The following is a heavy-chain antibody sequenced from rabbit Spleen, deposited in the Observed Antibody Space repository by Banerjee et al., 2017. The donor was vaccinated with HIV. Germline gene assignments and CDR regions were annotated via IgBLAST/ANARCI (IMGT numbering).Heavy chain of an antibody. D-gene: IGHD4-1*01. V-gene: IGHV1S40*01. CDR2: IYGGDGSST. CDR3: ARDLAGVIGWNFYL. CDR1: GFTLSGYW. J-gene: IGHJ4*01. Sequence: QSLEESGGDLVKPETSLTLTCTASGFTLSGYWMCWVRQAPGKGLEWIACIYGGDGSSTAYAKWAKGQFTISKTSSTTVTLQMTSLTAADTATYFCARDLAGVIGWNFYLWGQGTLVTVS.